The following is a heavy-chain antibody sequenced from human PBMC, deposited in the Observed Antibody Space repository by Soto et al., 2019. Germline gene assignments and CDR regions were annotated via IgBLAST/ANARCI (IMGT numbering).Heavy chain of an antibody. CDR1: GGSILNGGHY. CDR3: ARDIYGRMLDF. CDR2: IFFSGNT. V-gene: IGHV4-31*03. J-gene: IGHJ4*02. Sequence: PSETLSLTCTVSGGSILNGGHYWTWIRQHPGKGLEWIGRIFFSGNTHYNPALKSRLTFSLDTAKNQFSLKLTSVTAADTAIYYCARDIYGRMLDFWGPGTLVTASS. D-gene: IGHD4-17*01.